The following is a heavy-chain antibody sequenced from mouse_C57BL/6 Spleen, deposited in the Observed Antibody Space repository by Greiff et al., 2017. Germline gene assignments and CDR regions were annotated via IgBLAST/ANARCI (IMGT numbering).Heavy chain of an antibody. CDR3: ASLRRMFAY. J-gene: IGHJ3*01. CDR2: IDPSDSYT. CDR1: GYTFTSYW. D-gene: IGHD2-12*01. V-gene: IGHV1-69*01. Sequence: QVQLQQPGAELVMPGASVKLSCKASGYTFTSYWMHWVKQRPGQGLEWIGEIDPSDSYTNYNQKFKGKSTLTVDKSSSTAYMQLSSLTSEDSAVYYCASLRRMFAYWGQGTLVTVSA.